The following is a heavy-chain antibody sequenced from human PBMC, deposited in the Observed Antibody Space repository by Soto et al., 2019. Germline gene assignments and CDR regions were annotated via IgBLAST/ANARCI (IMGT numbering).Heavy chain of an antibody. CDR2: INWNDDE. CDR1: GFSLNTRAVG. J-gene: IGHJ3*02. CDR3: AHRHDLGGFDI. D-gene: IGHD2-15*01. Sequence: SGPPLVNPTQPLTLTCTFSGFSLNTRAVGVGWIRQPPGKALECLALINWNDDERYSPSLKDRLTITKDTSRNHVVLTMTNVDPVDTATYYCAHRHDLGGFDIWGQGTTVTVSS. V-gene: IGHV2-5*01.